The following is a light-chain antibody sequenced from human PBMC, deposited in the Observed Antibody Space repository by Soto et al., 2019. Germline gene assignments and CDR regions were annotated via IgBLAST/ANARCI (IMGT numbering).Light chain of an antibody. V-gene: IGKV1-9*01. Sequence: DLQLTQSPSFLSASVGDRVTITCRASQGISSYLAWYQQKPGKAPKLLIYTASTLQSGVPSRFSGSGFGTDFTLTISSLQPDDFATYYCQHYNSYSEAFGQGTKVDIK. J-gene: IGKJ1*01. CDR3: QHYNSYSEA. CDR1: QGISSY. CDR2: TAS.